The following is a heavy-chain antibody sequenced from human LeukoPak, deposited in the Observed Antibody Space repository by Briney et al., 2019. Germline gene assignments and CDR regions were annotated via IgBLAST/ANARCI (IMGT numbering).Heavy chain of an antibody. V-gene: IGHV3-7*01. CDR2: INEDGSNK. CDR1: GFSFSNHD. J-gene: IGHJ4*02. CDR3: TRVIVAVPGYFDYFDF. D-gene: IGHD6-19*01. Sequence: GSLRLSCTASGFSFSNHDMRWIRQAPGKGLEWVANINEDGSNKWHLGSVKGRFTVSRDNARNSLYLQMNSLRVEDTAVYYCTRVIVAVPGYFDYFDFWGQGVLVTVSS.